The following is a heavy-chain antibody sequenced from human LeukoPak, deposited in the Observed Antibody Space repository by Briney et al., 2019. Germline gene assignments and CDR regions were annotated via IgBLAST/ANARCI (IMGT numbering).Heavy chain of an antibody. Sequence: ASVKVSCKASGYTFTGYYMHWVRQAPGEGLAWTGWINPNSGGTNYAQKFQGRVTMTRDTSISTAYMELSRLRSDDTAVYYCARVINSVAEYFQHWGQGTLVTVSS. CDR2: INPNSGGT. V-gene: IGHV1-2*02. CDR3: ARVINSVAEYFQH. CDR1: GYTFTGYY. J-gene: IGHJ1*01. D-gene: IGHD4-23*01.